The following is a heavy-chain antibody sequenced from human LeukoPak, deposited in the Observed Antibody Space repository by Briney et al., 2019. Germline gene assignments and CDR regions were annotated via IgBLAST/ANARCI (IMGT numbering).Heavy chain of an antibody. J-gene: IGHJ4*02. CDR2: INHSGST. D-gene: IGHD4-17*01. Sequence: SETLSLTCAVYGGSFSGYYWSWIRQPPGKGLEWIGEINHSGSTNYNPSLKSRVTISVDTSKNQFSLKLSSVTAADTAVYYCARGDYGDYGHFDYWGQGTLVTVSS. CDR3: ARGDYGDYGHFDY. CDR1: GGSFSGYY. V-gene: IGHV4-34*01.